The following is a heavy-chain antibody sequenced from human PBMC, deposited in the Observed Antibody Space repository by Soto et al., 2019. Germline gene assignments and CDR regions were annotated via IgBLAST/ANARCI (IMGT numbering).Heavy chain of an antibody. D-gene: IGHD3-3*01. V-gene: IGHV1-69*13. CDR3: ARVPHPTLEWLLFDY. Sequence: SVKVSCKASGGTFSSYAISWVRQAPGQGLEWMGGIIPIFGTANYAQKFQGRVTITADESTSTAYMELSSLRSEDTAVYYCARVPHPTLEWLLFDYWGQGTLVTVSS. J-gene: IGHJ4*02. CDR1: GGTFSSYA. CDR2: IIPIFGTA.